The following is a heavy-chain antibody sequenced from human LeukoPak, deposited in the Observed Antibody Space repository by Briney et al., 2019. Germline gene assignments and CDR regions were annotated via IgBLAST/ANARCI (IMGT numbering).Heavy chain of an antibody. Sequence: PGGSLRLSCAASGFTFSIYSINWVRQAPGKGLEWVSFITGNSNYIYYADSVKGRFTISRDNAKNSLYLQMNSLRAEDTAVYYCARDLMGIAYRGAFYYWGQGSLVSVSS. CDR1: GFTFSIYS. J-gene: IGHJ4*02. D-gene: IGHD6-13*01. CDR2: ITGNSNYI. V-gene: IGHV3-21*04. CDR3: ARDLMGIAYRGAFYY.